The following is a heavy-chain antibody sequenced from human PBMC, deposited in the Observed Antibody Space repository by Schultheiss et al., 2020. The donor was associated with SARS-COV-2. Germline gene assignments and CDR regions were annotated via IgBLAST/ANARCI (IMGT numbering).Heavy chain of an antibody. V-gene: IGHV3-30*03. CDR1: GFTFSSYG. CDR3: ARGDYDSSGYPYYYYGMDV. CDR2: ISYDGSNK. J-gene: IGHJ6*02. Sequence: GESLKISCAASGFTFSSYGMHWVRQAPGKGLEWVAVISYDGSNKYYADSVKGRFTISRDNSKNTLYLQMNSLRAEDTAVYYCARGDYDSSGYPYYYYGMDVWGQGTTVTVSS. D-gene: IGHD3-22*01.